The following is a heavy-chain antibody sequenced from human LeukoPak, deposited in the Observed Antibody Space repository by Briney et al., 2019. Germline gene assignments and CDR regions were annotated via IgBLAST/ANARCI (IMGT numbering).Heavy chain of an antibody. D-gene: IGHD3-10*01. V-gene: IGHV3-30*18. CDR2: ISHDGANE. CDR1: GFTSNTYG. Sequence: GGSLRLSCVASGFTSNTYGMHWVRQAPGKGLDCVAVISHDGANEYYADSVKGRFAISRDISKNTLYLHMSSLRSDDTAVYYCAKGAYSYASGTYYFDYWGQGTLVTVSS. J-gene: IGHJ4*02. CDR3: AKGAYSYASGTYYFDY.